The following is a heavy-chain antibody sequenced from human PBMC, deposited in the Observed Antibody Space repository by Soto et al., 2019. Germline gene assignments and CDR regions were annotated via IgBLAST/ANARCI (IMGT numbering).Heavy chain of an antibody. Sequence: QVQLVESGGGVVQPGRSLRLSCAASGFTFSSYAMHWVRQAPGKGLEWVAVISYDGSNKYYADSVKGRFTISRDNSKNTLYLQMNSLRAEDTAVYYCARDRAALIAAGAFDYWGQGTLVTVSS. CDR2: ISYDGSNK. J-gene: IGHJ4*02. V-gene: IGHV3-30-3*01. CDR3: ARDRAALIAAGAFDY. CDR1: GFTFSSYA. D-gene: IGHD6-13*01.